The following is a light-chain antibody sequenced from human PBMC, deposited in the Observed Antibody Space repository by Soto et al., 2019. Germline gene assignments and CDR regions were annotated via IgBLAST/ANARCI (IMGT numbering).Light chain of an antibody. CDR3: QQYSGFPYT. Sequence: DIQMTQSPSPLSASIGDRVTITCRASQSIDHLLAWYQQKPGKPPQLLIYDASRVPTGVPSRFSASGSETEFTLTISSLQPDDFATYFCQQYSGFPYTFGPGTKLEIK. CDR2: DAS. V-gene: IGKV1-5*01. CDR1: QSIDHL. J-gene: IGKJ2*01.